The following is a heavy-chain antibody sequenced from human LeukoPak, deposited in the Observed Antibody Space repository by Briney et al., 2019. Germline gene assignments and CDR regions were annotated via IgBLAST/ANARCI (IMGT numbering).Heavy chain of an antibody. CDR2: IYPGDSDT. CDR3: ARQADYYDSSGYYYVDY. CDR1: GYSFTSYW. J-gene: IGHJ4*02. Sequence: GESLKISCKGSGYSFTSYWIGWGRQMPGKGLEWMGIIYPGDSDTRYSPSLKGQVTISADKSISTAYLQWSSLRASDTAMYYCARQADYYDSSGYYYVDYWGQGTLVTVSS. D-gene: IGHD3-22*01. V-gene: IGHV5-51*01.